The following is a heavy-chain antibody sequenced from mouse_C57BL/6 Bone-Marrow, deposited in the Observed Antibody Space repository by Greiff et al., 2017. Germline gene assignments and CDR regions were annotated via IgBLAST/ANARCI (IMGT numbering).Heavy chain of an antibody. CDR1: GYTFTSYW. Sequence: QVQLKQPGAELVMPGASVKLSCKASGYTFTSYWMHWVKQRPGQGLEWNGEIDPSDSYTTYTQKLKVKSTLTVDKSSSTTYMQLSSLTSEDSAVYYCARSGFCSYGSSPRGYFDVWGTGTTVTVSS. J-gene: IGHJ1*03. D-gene: IGHD1-1*01. CDR3: ARSGFCSYGSSPRGYFDV. V-gene: IGHV1-69*01. CDR2: IDPSDSYT.